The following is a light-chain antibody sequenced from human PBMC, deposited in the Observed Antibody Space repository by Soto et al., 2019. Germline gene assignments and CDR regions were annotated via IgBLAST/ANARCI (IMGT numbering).Light chain of an antibody. V-gene: IGKV3-20*01. CDR2: GAS. CDR1: QIISSTY. J-gene: IGKJ2*01. CDR3: QQYGSSPET. Sequence: DIVLTQSPGTLSLSPGERATLSCRASQIISSTYLGWYQQKPGQAPRLLIYGASSRATGIPDRFSGSGSGTDFTLTISRLEPEDFALYYCQQYGSSPETFGQGTKLEI.